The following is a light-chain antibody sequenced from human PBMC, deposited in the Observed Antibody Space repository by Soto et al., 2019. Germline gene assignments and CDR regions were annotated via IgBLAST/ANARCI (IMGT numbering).Light chain of an antibody. CDR1: QRVSSH. CDR3: QQRSHWPT. V-gene: IGKV3-11*01. Sequence: WTPSPATLSLTPGEGAPLSCRASQRVSSHIAWHQQKPGQSPRLLIYDASNRATGIPARFSGSGSGTDFTLTISSLEPDDFAFYFCQQRSHWPTFGQGSKVDI. J-gene: IGKJ1*01. CDR2: DAS.